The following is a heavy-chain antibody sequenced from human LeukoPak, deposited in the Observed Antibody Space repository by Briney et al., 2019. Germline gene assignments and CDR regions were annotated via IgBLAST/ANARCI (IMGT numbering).Heavy chain of an antibody. CDR1: GYTFSSYS. CDR2: ISSSSSYI. J-gene: IGHJ3*02. CDR3: ARELPAPRGQRHAFDI. V-gene: IGHV3-21*01. Sequence: GGSLRLSCAASGYTFSSYSMNWVRQAPGKGLEWVSSISSSSSYIYYADSVKGRFTISRDNAKNSLYLQMNSLRAEDTAVYYCARELPAPRGQRHAFDIWGQGTMVTVSS. D-gene: IGHD2-15*01.